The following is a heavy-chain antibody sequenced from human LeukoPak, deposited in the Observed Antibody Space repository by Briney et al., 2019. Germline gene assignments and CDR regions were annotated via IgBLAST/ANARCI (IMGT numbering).Heavy chain of an antibody. J-gene: IGHJ6*03. CDR3: ARDGVTRRYNMYFYIDV. CDR1: GFTFSDYA. D-gene: IGHD1-1*01. V-gene: IGHV3-30*04. CDR2: VAYDGSSK. Sequence: GGSLRLSCAASGFTFSDYALHWVRQVPGKGLEWVAFVAYDGSSKYYRDSVRGRFIISRDYSRNALYLQMNSLRGDDTAVYYCARDGVTRRYNMYFYIDVWGKGTTVTVSS.